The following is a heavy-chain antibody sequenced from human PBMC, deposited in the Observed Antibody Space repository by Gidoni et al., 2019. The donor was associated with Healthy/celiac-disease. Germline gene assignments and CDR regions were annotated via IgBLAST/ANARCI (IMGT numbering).Heavy chain of an antibody. CDR1: GFTFSSYG. V-gene: IGHV3-33*01. Sequence: QVQLVESGGGVVQTGRSLRFSCAASGFTFSSYGMHWVRQAPGKGLEWVAVIWYDGSNKYYADSVKGRFTISRDNSKNTLYLQMNSLRAEDTAVYYCARASGLAAGGYYGMDVWGQGTTVTVSS. J-gene: IGHJ6*02. CDR2: IWYDGSNK. CDR3: ARASGLAAGGYYGMDV. D-gene: IGHD6-13*01.